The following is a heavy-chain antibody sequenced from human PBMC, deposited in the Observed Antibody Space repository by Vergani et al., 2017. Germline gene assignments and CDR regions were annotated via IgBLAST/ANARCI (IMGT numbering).Heavy chain of an antibody. D-gene: IGHD2-2*01. J-gene: IGHJ4*02. CDR1: GYTFTSYY. V-gene: IGHV1-46*03. CDR2: INPSGGST. CDR3: ARVGYCSSTSCPIFDY. Sequence: QVQLVQSGAEVKKPGASMKVSCKASGYTFTSYYMHWVRQAPGQGLEWMGIINPSGGSTSYAQKFQGRVTMTRDTSTSTVYMELSSLRSEDTAVYYCARVGYCSSTSCPIFDYWGQGTLVTVSS.